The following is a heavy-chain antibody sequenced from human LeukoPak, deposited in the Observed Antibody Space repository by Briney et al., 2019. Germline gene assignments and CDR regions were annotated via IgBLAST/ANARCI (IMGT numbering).Heavy chain of an antibody. V-gene: IGHV3-30*02. Sequence: GGSLRLSCAPSGFTFSTYGMHWVRQAPGKGLEWVTFIRYDGSDTNYADSVKGRFTISRDNFKNTLYLQMSSLRADDTAVYYCAKDRGNQIPYNWFDPWGQGTLVTVSS. CDR3: AKDRGNQIPYNWFDP. CDR1: GFTFSTYG. CDR2: IRYDGSDT. J-gene: IGHJ5*02. D-gene: IGHD1-14*01.